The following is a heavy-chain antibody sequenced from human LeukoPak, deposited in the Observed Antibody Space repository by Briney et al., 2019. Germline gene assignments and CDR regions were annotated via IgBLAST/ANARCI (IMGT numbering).Heavy chain of an antibody. CDR1: GFSFSQAW. Sequence: GGSLRLSCAASGFSFSQAWMSWVRQAPGKGLEWVGRLKSKKAGGTTDYAAPVKGRFTISRDDSKDTLYLQMNNLKTEDTAVYFCTTDDYYEKTPVDFDSFDIWGQGTMVTVSS. J-gene: IGHJ3*02. CDR3: TTDDYYEKTPVDFDSFDI. CDR2: LKSKKAGGTT. V-gene: IGHV3-15*01. D-gene: IGHD3-16*01.